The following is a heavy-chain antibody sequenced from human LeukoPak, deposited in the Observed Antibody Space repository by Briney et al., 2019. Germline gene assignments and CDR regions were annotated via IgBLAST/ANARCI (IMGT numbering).Heavy chain of an antibody. Sequence: SETLSLTCTVSGGSISSGGYYWSWIRQHPGKGLEWIGYIYYSGSTYYNPSLKSRVTISVDTSKNQFSLKLSSVTAADTAVYYCARASGSGYYYGYWGQGTLVTVSS. V-gene: IGHV4-31*03. J-gene: IGHJ4*02. D-gene: IGHD3-22*01. CDR3: ARASGSGYYYGY. CDR2: IYYSGST. CDR1: GGSISSGGYY.